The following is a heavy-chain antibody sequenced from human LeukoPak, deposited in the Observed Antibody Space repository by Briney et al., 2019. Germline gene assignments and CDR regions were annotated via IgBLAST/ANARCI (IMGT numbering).Heavy chain of an antibody. CDR3: APSEGFLEPLVD. J-gene: IGHJ4*02. Sequence: PGGSLRLSCAASGFTFSSYWMHWVRQAPGKGLVWVSRIDTDGSRISHGDSVKGRFTISRDNSKNTLYLQMNSLRAEDTAVYYCAPSEGFLEPLVDWGQGTLVTVSS. V-gene: IGHV3-74*01. CDR2: IDTDGSRI. D-gene: IGHD3-3*01. CDR1: GFTFSSYW.